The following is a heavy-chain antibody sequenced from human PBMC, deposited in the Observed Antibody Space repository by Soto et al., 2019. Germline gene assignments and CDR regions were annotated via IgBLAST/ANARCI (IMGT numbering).Heavy chain of an antibody. CDR2: IYHSGST. CDR3: ARERQVGPSSGRFDP. Sequence: PSETLSLTCAVSGGSISSSNWWSWVRQPPGKGLEWIGEIYHSGSTNYNPSLKSRVTISVDKSKNQFSLKLSSVTAADTAVYYCARERQVGPSSGRFDPWGQGTLVTVSS. J-gene: IGHJ5*02. CDR1: GGSISSSNW. V-gene: IGHV4-4*02.